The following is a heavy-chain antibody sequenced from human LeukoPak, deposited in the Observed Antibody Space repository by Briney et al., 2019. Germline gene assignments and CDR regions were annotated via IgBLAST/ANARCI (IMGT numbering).Heavy chain of an antibody. CDR3: TSRLGGTGTTAFYY. CDR2: IRSKANSYAT. CDR1: GFTSSGSA. V-gene: IGHV3-73*01. J-gene: IGHJ4*02. Sequence: PGGSLRLSCAASGFTSSGSAMHWVRQASGKGLEWVGRIRSKANSYATAYAASVKGRFTISRDDSKNTAYLQMNSLKTEDTAVYYCTSRLGGTGTTAFYYWGQGTLVTVSS. D-gene: IGHD1-1*01.